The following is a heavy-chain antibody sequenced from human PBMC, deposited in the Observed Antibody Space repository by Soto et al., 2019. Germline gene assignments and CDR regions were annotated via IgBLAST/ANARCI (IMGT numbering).Heavy chain of an antibody. CDR3: TRESPADFWSDYYYGMDV. J-gene: IGHJ6*02. CDR1: GYSFTSYW. CDR2: IYPGDSDT. D-gene: IGHD3-3*01. V-gene: IGHV5-51*01. Sequence: GESLKISCKGSGYSFTSYWIGWVRQMPGKGLERMGIIYPGDSDTRYSPSFQGQVTISADKSISTAYLQWSSLKASDTAMYYCTRESPADFWSDYYYGMDVWGQGTTVTVSS.